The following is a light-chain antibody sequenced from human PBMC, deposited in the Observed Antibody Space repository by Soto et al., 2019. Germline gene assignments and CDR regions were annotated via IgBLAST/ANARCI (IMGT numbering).Light chain of an antibody. Sequence: IQMTQSPSSLSASVGARVTITCRASQTINNNLNWYQQKPGKAPKLLIYGASSLQSGVPSRFSGSGSGTEFTLTISSLQPEDFATYYCQQSYSIPPITFGQETRLENK. CDR1: QTINNN. CDR3: QQSYSIPPIT. CDR2: GAS. J-gene: IGKJ5*01. V-gene: IGKV1-39*01.